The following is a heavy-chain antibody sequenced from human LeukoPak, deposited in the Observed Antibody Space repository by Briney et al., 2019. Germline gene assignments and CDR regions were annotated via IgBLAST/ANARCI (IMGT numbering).Heavy chain of an antibody. CDR2: INPSGGST. J-gene: IGHJ4*02. V-gene: IGHV1-46*01. Sequence: ASVKVSCKASGYTFTTYYMHWVRQAPGQGLEWMGIINPSGGSTGYAQKFQGRVTMTRDTSTSTVYMELSSLRSEDTAVYYCATSETVGTTTGRRVLDYWGQGTLVTVFS. CDR1: GYTFTTYY. CDR3: ATSETVGTTTGRRVLDY. D-gene: IGHD1-26*01.